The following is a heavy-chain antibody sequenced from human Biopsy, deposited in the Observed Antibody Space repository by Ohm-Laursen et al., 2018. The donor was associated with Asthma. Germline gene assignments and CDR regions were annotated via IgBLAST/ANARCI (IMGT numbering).Heavy chain of an antibody. D-gene: IGHD3-10*01. CDR1: GGSLTSAY. Sequence: TLSLTCTVSGGSLTSAYWSWVRQYQEKGLEWIGYIYHSGTTLYNPSLKSRVSMSVDTSKNQVSLKLSSVTAADTAVYYCAREKAYGSGSLYGMDVWGHGTTVTVSS. J-gene: IGHJ6*02. V-gene: IGHV4-31*03. CDR2: IYHSGTT. CDR3: AREKAYGSGSLYGMDV.